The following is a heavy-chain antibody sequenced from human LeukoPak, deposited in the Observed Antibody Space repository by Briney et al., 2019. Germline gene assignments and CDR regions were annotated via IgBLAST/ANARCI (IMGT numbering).Heavy chain of an antibody. CDR3: ARLSGESTIYDY. D-gene: IGHD5/OR15-5a*01. V-gene: IGHV3-11*04. CDR2: ISSSGSTI. J-gene: IGHJ4*02. CDR1: GFTFSDYY. Sequence: GGSLRLSCAASGFTFSDYYMSWIRQAPGKGLEWVSYISSSGSTIYYADSVQGRFIISRDNARNSLSLQMDSLRVEDTAVYYCARLSGESTIYDYWGQGTLVTVSS.